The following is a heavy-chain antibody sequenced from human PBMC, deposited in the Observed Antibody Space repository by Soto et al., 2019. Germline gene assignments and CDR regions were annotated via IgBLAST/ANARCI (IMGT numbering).Heavy chain of an antibody. CDR3: ARAKYYYGSGSLRTRWFDP. V-gene: IGHV4-34*01. CDR1: GGSFSGYY. CDR2: INHSGST. Sequence: SEPLSLTCAVYGGSFSGYYWSWIRQPPGKGLEWIGEINHSGSTNYNPSLKSRVTISVDTSKNQFSLKLSSVTAADTAVYYCARAKYYYGSGSLRTRWFDPWGQGTLVTVSS. J-gene: IGHJ5*02. D-gene: IGHD3-10*01.